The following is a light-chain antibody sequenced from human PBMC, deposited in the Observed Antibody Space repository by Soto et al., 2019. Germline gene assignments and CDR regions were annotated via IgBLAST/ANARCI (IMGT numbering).Light chain of an antibody. V-gene: IGLV2-14*03. Sequence: QSALTQPASVSGSPGQSITIDCTGINNDFGDYKYVSWYQHHPGRAPKLMTYDGGYRPSGVSNRFSGSKSGNTASLTISGLQADDEADYYCSSYTPSGLYVFGSGTKLTVL. CDR3: SSYTPSGLYV. J-gene: IGLJ1*01. CDR2: DGG. CDR1: NNDFGDYKY.